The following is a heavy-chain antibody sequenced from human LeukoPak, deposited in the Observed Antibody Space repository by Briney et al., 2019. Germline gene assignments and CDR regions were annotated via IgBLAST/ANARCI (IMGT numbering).Heavy chain of an antibody. CDR2: IYYSGST. CDR1: GGSISSYY. CDR3: ARDYYDSSGYYHQYAFDI. D-gene: IGHD3-22*01. V-gene: IGHV4-59*01. Sequence: SETLSLTCTVSGGSISSYYWSWSRQPPGMGLEWIGYIYYSGSTNYNPSLKSPVTISVDTSKNQFSLKLSSVTAADTAVYYCARDYYDSSGYYHQYAFDIWGQGTMLTVSS. J-gene: IGHJ3*02.